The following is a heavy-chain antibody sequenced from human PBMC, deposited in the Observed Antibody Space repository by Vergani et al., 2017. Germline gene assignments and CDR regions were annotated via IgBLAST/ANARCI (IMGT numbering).Heavy chain of an antibody. CDR1: GGSISSGTYY. Sequence: QVQLQESGPGLVKPSQTLSLTCTVSGGSISSGTYYWSWIRQPAGKGLEWIGRIYTSGNTNYNPSLKSRVTISVDTSKNQFSLKLSSVTAADTAVYYCARDGVGGKYGSASFDYWGQGTLVTVSS. V-gene: IGHV4-61*02. J-gene: IGHJ4*02. CDR2: IYTSGNT. D-gene: IGHD3-10*01. CDR3: ARDGVGGKYGSASFDY.